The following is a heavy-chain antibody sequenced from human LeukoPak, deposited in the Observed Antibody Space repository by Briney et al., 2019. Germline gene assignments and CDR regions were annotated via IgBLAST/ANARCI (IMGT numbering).Heavy chain of an antibody. J-gene: IGHJ4*02. V-gene: IGHV4-34*01. Sequence: PSETLSLTCAVYGESFSGYYWSWIRQPPGKGLEWIGEINHSGSTNYNPSLKSRVTISVDTSKNQFSLKLSSVTAADTAVYYCAIGLSNYVDYWGQGTLVTVSS. CDR1: GESFSGYY. D-gene: IGHD2-8*01. CDR3: AIGLSNYVDY. CDR2: INHSGST.